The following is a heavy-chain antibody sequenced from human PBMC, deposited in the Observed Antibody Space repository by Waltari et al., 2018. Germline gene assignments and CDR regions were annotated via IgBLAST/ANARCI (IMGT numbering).Heavy chain of an antibody. Sequence: QLQSQESGPGLVNPSRTRSLSGAASGDSVSSLYWWSWVRQSPQRGLEWIGQVHGSGKTNYNPSFASRVTTSLDASNTRFSLRVTSATAADTAVYYCARDRGRGLYLDTWGPGTLVTVSP. CDR3: ARDRGRGLYLDT. D-gene: IGHD2-15*01. CDR2: VHGSGKT. CDR1: GDSVSSLYW. J-gene: IGHJ5*02. V-gene: IGHV4-4*02.